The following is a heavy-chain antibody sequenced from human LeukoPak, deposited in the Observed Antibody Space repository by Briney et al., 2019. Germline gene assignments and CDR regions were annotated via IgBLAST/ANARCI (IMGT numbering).Heavy chain of an antibody. CDR3: ASTEAYDYVWGSYRFSY. J-gene: IGHJ4*02. V-gene: IGHV3-53*01. CDR1: GFTVSSNY. Sequence: GGSLRLSCAASGFTVSSNYMSWVRQAPGKGLEWVSVIYSGGSTYYADSVKGRFTISRDNSKNTRYLQMNSLRAEDTAVYYCASTEAYDYVWGSYRFSYWGQGTLVTVSS. D-gene: IGHD3-16*02. CDR2: IYSGGST.